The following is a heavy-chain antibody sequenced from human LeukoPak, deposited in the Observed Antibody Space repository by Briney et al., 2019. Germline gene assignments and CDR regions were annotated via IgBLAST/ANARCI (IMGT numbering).Heavy chain of an antibody. CDR1: GFTFSRYW. Sequence: GGSLRLSCAVSGFTFSRYWMSWVRQAPGKGLEWVANINQDGSEKYYVDSVKGRFTISRDNAKNSLYLQMNSLRAEDTAVFYCAREGFYDILTASLDYWGQGTLVTVSS. CDR2: INQDGSEK. D-gene: IGHD3-9*01. CDR3: AREGFYDILTASLDY. J-gene: IGHJ4*02. V-gene: IGHV3-7*03.